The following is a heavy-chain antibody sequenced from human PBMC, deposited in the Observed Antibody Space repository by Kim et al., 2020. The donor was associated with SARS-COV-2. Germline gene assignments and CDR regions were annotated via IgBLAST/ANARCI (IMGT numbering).Heavy chain of an antibody. J-gene: IGHJ4*02. V-gene: IGHV3-33*06. CDR3: AKNHRVGAPGAAAGTCFDY. Sequence: GRFTISRDNSKNTLYLQMNSLRAEDTAVDYCAKNHRVGAPGAAAGTCFDYWGQGTLVTVSS. D-gene: IGHD6-13*01.